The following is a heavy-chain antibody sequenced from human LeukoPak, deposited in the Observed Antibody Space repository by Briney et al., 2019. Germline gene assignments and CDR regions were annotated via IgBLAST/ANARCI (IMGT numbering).Heavy chain of an antibody. D-gene: IGHD6-19*01. CDR3: ARAGGAVAEFDY. V-gene: IGHV4-34*01. Sequence: SETLSLTCAVYGGSFSGYYWSWIRQPPGKGLEWIGEINHSGSTNYNPSLKSRVTISVDTSKNQFSLKLSSVTAADTAVYYCARAGGAVAEFDYWGQGTLVTVSS. CDR2: INHSGST. CDR1: GGSFSGYY. J-gene: IGHJ4*02.